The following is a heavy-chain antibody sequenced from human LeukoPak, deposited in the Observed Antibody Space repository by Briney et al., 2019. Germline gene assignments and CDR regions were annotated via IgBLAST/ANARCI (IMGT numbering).Heavy chain of an antibody. CDR2: ISAYNGNT. CDR3: VRDLRGYDFWSGPYTPFDY. V-gene: IGHV1-18*01. D-gene: IGHD3-3*01. J-gene: IGHJ4*02. CDR1: GYTFTSYG. Sequence: SVKVSCKASGYTFTSYGISWVRQAPGQGLEWMGWISAYNGNTNYAQKLQGRVTMTTDTSTSTAYMELRSLRSDDTAVYYCVRDLRGYDFWSGPYTPFDYWGQGTLVTVSS.